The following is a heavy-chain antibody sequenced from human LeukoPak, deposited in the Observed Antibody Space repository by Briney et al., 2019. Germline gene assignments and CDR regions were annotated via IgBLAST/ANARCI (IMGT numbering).Heavy chain of an antibody. D-gene: IGHD3-16*02. Sequence: PSETLSLTCTVSGGSISSYYWSWIRQPPGKGLEWIAYIYYSGSTNYNPSLKSRVTISVDTSKNQFSLRLTSVTAADTAVYYCVRVHDYLWGSYRFFDHWGQGTLVTVSS. J-gene: IGHJ4*02. CDR1: GGSISSYY. CDR3: VRVHDYLWGSYRFFDH. CDR2: IYYSGST. V-gene: IGHV4-59*08.